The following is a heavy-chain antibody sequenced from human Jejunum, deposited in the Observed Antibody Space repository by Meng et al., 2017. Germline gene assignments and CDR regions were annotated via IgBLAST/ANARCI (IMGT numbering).Heavy chain of an antibody. CDR2: ISDGGST. Sequence: QLRGPGPVMVKPSGSPSLTGAVSGAASSQINYWGWVRQPPGKGLEWIGEISDGGSTSYNPSLKNRVTISIDKSKSQFSLKLSSVTAADTAVYFCAKNGYCSGGRCSSGTSFDPWGQGTLVTVSS. J-gene: IGHJ5*02. D-gene: IGHD2-15*01. V-gene: IGHV4-4*02. CDR3: AKNGYCSGGRCSSGTSFDP. CDR1: GAASSQINY.